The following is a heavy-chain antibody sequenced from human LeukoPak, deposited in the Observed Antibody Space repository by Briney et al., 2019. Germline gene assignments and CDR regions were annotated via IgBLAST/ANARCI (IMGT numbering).Heavy chain of an antibody. Sequence: SETPSLTCTVSGGSISSSSYYWGWIRQPPGKGLEWIGSIYYSGSTYYNPSLKSRVTISVDTSKNQFSLKLSSVTAADTAVYYCARAKGFDYWGQGTLVTVSS. CDR1: GGSISSSSYY. CDR2: IYYSGST. CDR3: ARAKGFDY. J-gene: IGHJ4*02. V-gene: IGHV4-39*01.